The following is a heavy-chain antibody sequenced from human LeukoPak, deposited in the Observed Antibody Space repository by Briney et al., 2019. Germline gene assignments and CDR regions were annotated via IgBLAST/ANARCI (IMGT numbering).Heavy chain of an antibody. CDR1: GSTFSSYA. J-gene: IGHJ4*02. V-gene: IGHV3-30*01. Sequence: GGSLRLSCAASGSTFSSYAMHWVRQAPGKGLEWVAVISYDGSNKYYADSVKGRSTIPRHNSKNTLYLQMNSLRAEDTAVYFCVRDGQGDTSYGGEGTPVSVSA. D-gene: IGHD3/OR15-3a*01. CDR3: VRDGQGDTSY. CDR2: ISYDGSNK.